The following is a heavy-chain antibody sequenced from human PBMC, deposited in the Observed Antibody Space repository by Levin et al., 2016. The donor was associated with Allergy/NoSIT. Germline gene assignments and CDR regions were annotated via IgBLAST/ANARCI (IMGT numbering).Heavy chain of an antibody. CDR3: ARHEGAMIIIDAWAFHI. Sequence: GSLRLSCTVTGASISTSYWSWIRQAPGKGLEWLGYIHHSGSTNYNPSLESRVTMSVDTSKNQFSLNLSSVTAADTAVYYCARHEGAMIIIDAWAFHIWGQGTMVTVSS. CDR1: GASISTSY. D-gene: IGHD3-22*01. CDR2: IHHSGST. V-gene: IGHV4-59*08. J-gene: IGHJ3*02.